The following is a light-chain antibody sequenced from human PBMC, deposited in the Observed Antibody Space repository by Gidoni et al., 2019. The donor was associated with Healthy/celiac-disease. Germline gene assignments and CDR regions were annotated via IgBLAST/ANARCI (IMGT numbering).Light chain of an antibody. CDR1: QSVSSSY. J-gene: IGKJ3*01. CDR2: GAS. V-gene: IGKV3-20*01. CDR3: QQYGSSRGT. Sequence: EIVLTQSPGTLSLSPGERATLSYRASQSVSSSYLAWYQQKPGQAPRLLIYGASSRATGIPDRFSGSGSGTDFTLTISRLEPEEFAVYYCQQYGSSRGTFGPXTKVDIK.